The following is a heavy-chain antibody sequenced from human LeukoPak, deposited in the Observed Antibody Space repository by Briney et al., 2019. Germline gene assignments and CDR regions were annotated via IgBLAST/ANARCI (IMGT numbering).Heavy chain of an antibody. CDR1: GYSISSGTYY. Sequence: SETLSLTCTVSGYSISSGTYYWTWIRQPAGKGLEWIGRISTSGSTNYNPSLKSRVTISLDTSKNQFSLKLSSVTAADTAVYYCARVWGYGDYVGAFDYWGQGTLVTVSS. J-gene: IGHJ4*02. CDR3: ARVWGYGDYVGAFDY. V-gene: IGHV4-61*02. CDR2: ISTSGST. D-gene: IGHD4-17*01.